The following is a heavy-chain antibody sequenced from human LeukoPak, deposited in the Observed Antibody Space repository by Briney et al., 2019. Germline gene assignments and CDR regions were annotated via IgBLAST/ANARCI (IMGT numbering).Heavy chain of an antibody. CDR1: GGTFSSYA. V-gene: IGHV1-69*04. CDR2: IIPILGIA. CDR3: ARDRARKSSSSYDY. D-gene: IGHD6-6*01. J-gene: IGHJ4*02. Sequence: SVKVSCKASGGTFSSYAISWVRQAPGQGLEWIGRIIPILGIANYAQKFQGRVTITADKSTSTAYMELSSLRSEDTAVYYCARDRARKSSSSYDYWGQGTLVTVSS.